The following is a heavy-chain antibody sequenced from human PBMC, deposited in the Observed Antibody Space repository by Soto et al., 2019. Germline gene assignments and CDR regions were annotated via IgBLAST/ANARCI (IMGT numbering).Heavy chain of an antibody. CDR2: ITTEGRGT. J-gene: IGHJ4*02. CDR3: AEDRGCSGRPGFDC. Sequence: VRSLRLSCTGAGLTLSSYIMNWVRQAPRKGLEWISTITTEGRGTFYADSVKGRFTICRDTSTNPLYLQTDNLRAEDTALYSCAEDRGCSGRPGFDCWGQGTQVTVSS. D-gene: IGHD6-19*01. CDR1: GLTLSSYI. V-gene: IGHV3-23*01.